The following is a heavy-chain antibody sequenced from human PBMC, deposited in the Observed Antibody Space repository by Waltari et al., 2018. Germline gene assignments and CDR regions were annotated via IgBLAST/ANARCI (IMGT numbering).Heavy chain of an antibody. Sequence: QMQMQESGPGRVKPSETLSVTCTVSGESMSSGDWWSWVRQSPEKGIEWIGQIQRSGRTHYNPSFESRVSISVDPSSNQFSLRMTSTTAADTAVYYCARDRGRGIYLDSWGRGTLVTVSA. J-gene: IGHJ4*02. CDR2: IQRSGRT. CDR1: GESMSSGDW. V-gene: IGHV4-4*02. D-gene: IGHD2-15*01. CDR3: ARDRGRGIYLDS.